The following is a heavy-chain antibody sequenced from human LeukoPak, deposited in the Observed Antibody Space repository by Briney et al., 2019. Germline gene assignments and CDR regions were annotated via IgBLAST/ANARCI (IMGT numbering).Heavy chain of an antibody. J-gene: IGHJ4*02. CDR2: IYGDGAT. CDR1: GFTFSSYD. D-gene: IGHD6-6*01. Sequence: GGSLRLSCAASGFTFSSYDMIWVRQAPGKGLEWISVIYGDGATYYADSVQGRFTISRDTSNNALYLQMISLRVEDTAVYHCARLLPASRHYFDYWGLGTLVTVSS. CDR3: ARLLPASRHYFDY. V-gene: IGHV3-53*01.